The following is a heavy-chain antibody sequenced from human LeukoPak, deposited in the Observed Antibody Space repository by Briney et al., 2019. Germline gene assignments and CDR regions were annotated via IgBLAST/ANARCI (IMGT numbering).Heavy chain of an antibody. CDR1: GGSFSGYY. CDR2: INHSGGT. Sequence: SETLSLTCAVYGGSFSGYYWSWIRQPPGKGLEWIGEINHSGGTNYNPSLKSRVTISVDTSKNQFSLKLSSVTAADTAVYYCARGLSGKDGMDVWGQGTTVTVSS. V-gene: IGHV4-34*01. J-gene: IGHJ6*02. D-gene: IGHD2/OR15-2a*01. CDR3: ARGLSGKDGMDV.